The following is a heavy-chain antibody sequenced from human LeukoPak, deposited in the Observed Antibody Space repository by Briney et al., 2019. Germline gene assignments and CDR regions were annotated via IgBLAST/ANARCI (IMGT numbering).Heavy chain of an antibody. CDR3: ARFSRAVTTFDY. V-gene: IGHV4-34*01. J-gene: IGHJ4*02. CDR2: INHSGST. CDR1: GVSYSGYY. D-gene: IGHD4-17*01. Sequence: SETLSLTCADYGVSYSGYYWSWIRQPPGKGLEWIGEINHSGSTNYNPSLKSRVTISVDTSKNQFSLKLSSVTAADTAVYYCARFSRAVTTFDYWGQGTLVTVSS.